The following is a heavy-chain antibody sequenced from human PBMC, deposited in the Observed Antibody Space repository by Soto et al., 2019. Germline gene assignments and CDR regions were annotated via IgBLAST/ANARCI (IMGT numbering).Heavy chain of an antibody. CDR1: GGSFSGYY. CDR2: INHSGST. V-gene: IGHV4-34*01. J-gene: IGHJ5*02. Sequence: SETLSLTCAVYGGSFSGYYWSWIRQPPGKGLEWIGEINHSGSTNYNPSLKSRVTISVDTSKNQFSLKLSSVTAADTAVYYCARAPFRFDPWGQGTLVTVSS. CDR3: ARAPFRFDP.